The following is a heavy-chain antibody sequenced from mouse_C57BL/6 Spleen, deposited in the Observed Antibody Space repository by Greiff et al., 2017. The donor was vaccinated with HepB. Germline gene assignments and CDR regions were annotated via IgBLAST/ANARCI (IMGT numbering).Heavy chain of an antibody. V-gene: IGHV2-2*01. CDR1: GFSLTSYG. Sequence: VQRVESGPGLVQPSQSLSITCTVSGFSLTSYGVHWVRQSPGKGLEWLGVIWSGGSTDYNAAFISRLSISKDNSKSQVFFKMNSLQADDTAIYNCARNYRLGRGAMDYWGQGTSVTVSS. D-gene: IGHD4-1*01. CDR3: ARNYRLGRGAMDY. CDR2: IWSGGST. J-gene: IGHJ4*01.